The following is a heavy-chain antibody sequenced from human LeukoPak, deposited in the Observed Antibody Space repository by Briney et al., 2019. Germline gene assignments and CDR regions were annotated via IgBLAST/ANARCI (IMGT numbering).Heavy chain of an antibody. V-gene: IGHV3-48*03. CDR2: ISSSGSTI. Sequence: GGSLRLSCAASEFTFSRYEMYWVRQAPGKGLEWVSYISSSGSTIYYADSVKGRFTISRDNAKNSLYLQMNSLRAEDTAIYYCARLPYSGYGGGRVYWGQGTLVTVSS. J-gene: IGHJ4*02. CDR3: ARLPYSGYGGGRVY. D-gene: IGHD5-12*01. CDR1: EFTFSRYE.